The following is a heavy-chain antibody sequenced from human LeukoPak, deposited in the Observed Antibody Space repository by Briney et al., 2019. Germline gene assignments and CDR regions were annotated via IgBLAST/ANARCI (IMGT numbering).Heavy chain of an antibody. D-gene: IGHD1-26*01. V-gene: IGHV3-23*01. CDR2: IGARGDVT. J-gene: IGHJ4*02. CDR3: AKVHYTASFPGSFPGRNYFDS. Sequence: GGSLRLSCTVSGFAFSGYAMSWVRQAPGKGPEWVSSIGARGDVTYSADSVKGRFTISKDNSKRTLFLQMNSLRAEDTAVYYCAKVHYTASFPGSFPGRNYFDSWGQGSLVTVSS. CDR1: GFAFSGYA.